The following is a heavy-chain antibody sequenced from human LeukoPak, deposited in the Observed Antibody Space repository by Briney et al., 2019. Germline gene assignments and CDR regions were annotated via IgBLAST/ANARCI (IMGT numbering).Heavy chain of an antibody. J-gene: IGHJ3*02. CDR3: ARGAEYCSSTSCYDAFDI. Sequence: PSETLSLTCAVSGYSISSGYYWGWIRQPPGKGLGWIGSIYHSGSTYYNPSLKSRVTISVDTSKNQFSLKLSSVTAADTAVYYCARGAEYCSSTSCYDAFDIWGQGTMVTVSS. D-gene: IGHD2-2*01. CDR1: GYSISSGYY. V-gene: IGHV4-38-2*01. CDR2: IYHSGST.